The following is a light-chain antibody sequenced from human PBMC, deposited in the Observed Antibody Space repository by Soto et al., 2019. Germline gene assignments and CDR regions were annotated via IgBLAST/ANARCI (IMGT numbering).Light chain of an antibody. V-gene: IGKV1-13*02. Sequence: ASPLTQSPSSLSASVGDRVTITCRASQGISSALAWYQQKPGKAPKLLIYDASSLESGVPSRFSGSGSGTDFTLTISSLQPEDFATYYCQQFNSYPLALTFGGGTKVESK. CDR1: QGISSA. CDR3: QQFNSYPLALT. CDR2: DAS. J-gene: IGKJ4*01.